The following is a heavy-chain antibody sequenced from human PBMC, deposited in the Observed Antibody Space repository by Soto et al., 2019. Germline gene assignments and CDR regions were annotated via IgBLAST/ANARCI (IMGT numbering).Heavy chain of an antibody. Sequence: PSETLSLTCAVYGGSFSGHSWTCIRQSPGKGLEWIGDINHSGRVNYSPSLKSRVTISLDTSKNQFSLTLSAVTAADTAMYYCSTRAYDTNGYYRFEPWGQGTLVTVS. CDR1: GGSFSGHS. CDR3: STRAYDTNGYYRFEP. V-gene: IGHV4-34*01. J-gene: IGHJ5*01. D-gene: IGHD3-22*01. CDR2: INHSGRV.